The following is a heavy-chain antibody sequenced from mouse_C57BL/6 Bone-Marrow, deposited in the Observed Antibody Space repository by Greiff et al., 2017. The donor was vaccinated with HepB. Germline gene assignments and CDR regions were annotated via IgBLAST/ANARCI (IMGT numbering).Heavy chain of an antibody. CDR3: ARGGDGYCDRYYAMDY. CDR2: IWSGGST. J-gene: IGHJ4*01. Sequence: VKLMESGPGLVQPSQSLSITCTVSGFSLTSYGVHWVRQSPGKGLEWLGVIWSGGSTDYNAAFISRLSISKDNSKSQVFFKMHSLQADDTAIYYGARGGDGYCDRYYAMDYWGQGTSVTVSS. D-gene: IGHD2-3*01. CDR1: GFSLTSYG. V-gene: IGHV2-2*01.